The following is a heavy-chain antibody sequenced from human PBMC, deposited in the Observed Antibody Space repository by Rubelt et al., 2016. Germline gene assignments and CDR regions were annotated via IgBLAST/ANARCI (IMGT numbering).Heavy chain of an antibody. CDR3: ARELGQYDFGGYFDY. J-gene: IGHJ4*02. D-gene: IGHD3-3*01. CDR1: GYSFTKYG. Sequence: QVHLVQSGAEVKTPGASVQVSCEASGYSFTKYGISWVRQAPGQGLEWMGWITPFNGKTKYLQKFQGRVTMTTNTSTSTVHMELRGLRSDDTAVYYCARELGQYDFGGYFDYWGQGSLVTVSS. V-gene: IGHV1-18*01. CDR2: ITPFNGKT.